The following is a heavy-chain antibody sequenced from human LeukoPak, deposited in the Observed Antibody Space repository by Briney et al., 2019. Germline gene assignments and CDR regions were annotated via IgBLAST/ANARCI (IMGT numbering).Heavy chain of an antibody. CDR1: GFTFSSYW. CDR3: ATTVGGYPDVYFDY. Sequence: GGSLRLSRAASGFTFSSYWMSWVPQAPGKGLERVAHMNQDGSERYYVDSVRGRFTISRDNDKNSLYRQMNSLRAEDTAVHYCATTVGGYPDVYFDYWGQGTLVTVSS. J-gene: IGHJ4*02. D-gene: IGHD6-19*01. CDR2: MNQDGSER. V-gene: IGHV3-7*01.